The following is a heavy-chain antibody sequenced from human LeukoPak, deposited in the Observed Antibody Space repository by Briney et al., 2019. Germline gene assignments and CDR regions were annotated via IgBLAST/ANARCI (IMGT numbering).Heavy chain of an antibody. Sequence: PGGSLRLSCAASGFTFSTYWMSWVRQAPGKGLEWVANIKQDGSEKYYVDSVKGRFTISRDNAKNSLYLQMNSLRGDDTAVYYCARGVYYFDYWGQGTLVTVSS. CDR3: ARGVYYFDY. CDR2: IKQDGSEK. CDR1: GFTFSTYW. V-gene: IGHV3-7*04. J-gene: IGHJ4*02.